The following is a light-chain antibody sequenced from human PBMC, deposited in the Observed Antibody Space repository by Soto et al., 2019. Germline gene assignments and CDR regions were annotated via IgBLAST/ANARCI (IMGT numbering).Light chain of an antibody. J-gene: IGKJ4*01. CDR1: QSISSY. CDR3: QRSYSIPFT. CDR2: AAS. Sequence: DIRMTQSPSSLSSSVGDRVTITCRASQSISSYLNWYRQKPGKAPKLLIYAASSLQSWVPSRFSGSGSWTDFALTISSLPPEDFATYYCQRSYSIPFTFGGGTKVEIK. V-gene: IGKV1-39*01.